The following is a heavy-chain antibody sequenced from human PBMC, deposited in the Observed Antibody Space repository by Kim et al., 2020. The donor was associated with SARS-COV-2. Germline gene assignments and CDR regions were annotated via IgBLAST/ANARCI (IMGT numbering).Heavy chain of an antibody. J-gene: IGHJ4*02. CDR2: IIPIFGTA. CDR3: ARDRSGGYSYGVVGTFDY. CDR1: GGTFSSYA. Sequence: SVKVSCKASGGTFSSYAISWVRQAPGQGLEWMGGIIPIFGTANYAQKFQGRVTITADESTSTAYMELSSLRSEDTAVYYCARDRSGGYSYGVVGTFDYWGQGTLVTVSS. V-gene: IGHV1-69*13. D-gene: IGHD5-18*01.